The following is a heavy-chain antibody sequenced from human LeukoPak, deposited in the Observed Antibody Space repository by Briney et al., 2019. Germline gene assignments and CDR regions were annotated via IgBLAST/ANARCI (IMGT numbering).Heavy chain of an antibody. J-gene: IGHJ5*02. CDR1: GGSFSGYY. CDR2: INHSGST. Sequence: SETLSLTCAVYGGSFSGYYWSWIRQPPGKGLEWIGEINHSGSTTYNSSLKSRVTISVDTSKNQFSLKLSSVTAADTAVYYCARGAVFFTKWFDPWGQGTLVTVSS. V-gene: IGHV4-34*01. D-gene: IGHD3-3*01. CDR3: ARGAVFFTKWFDP.